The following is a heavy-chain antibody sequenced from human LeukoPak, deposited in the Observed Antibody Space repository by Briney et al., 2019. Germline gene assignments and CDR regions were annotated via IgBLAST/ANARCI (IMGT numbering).Heavy chain of an antibody. V-gene: IGHV3-48*04. J-gene: IGHJ2*01. CDR2: ISSSSSTI. CDR3: ARDRPTNLDRRDFDL. Sequence: GGSLRLSCAASGFTFSSYAMSWVRQAPGNGLEWVSYISSSSSTIYYADSVKGRFTISRENAKNSLYLQMNSLRAGDTAVYYCARDRPTNLDRRDFDLWGRGTLVTVSS. D-gene: IGHD5-12*01. CDR1: GFTFSSYA.